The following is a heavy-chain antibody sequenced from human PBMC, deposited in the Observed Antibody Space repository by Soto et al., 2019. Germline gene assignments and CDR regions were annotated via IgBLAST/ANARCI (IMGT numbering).Heavy chain of an antibody. J-gene: IGHJ2*01. CDR1: GFTVSSNY. D-gene: IGHD2-15*01. Sequence: EVQLVESGGGLVQPGGSLRLSCAASGFTVSSNYMSWVRQAPGKGLEWVSVIYSGGSTYYADSVKGRFTISRHNSKNTLYLQMNSLRAEDTAVYYCARVADSAYWYFDLWGRGTLVTVSS. CDR3: ARVADSAYWYFDL. CDR2: IYSGGST. V-gene: IGHV3-53*04.